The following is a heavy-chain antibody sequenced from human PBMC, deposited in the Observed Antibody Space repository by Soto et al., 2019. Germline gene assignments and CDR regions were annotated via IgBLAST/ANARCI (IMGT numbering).Heavy chain of an antibody. D-gene: IGHD3-10*01. CDR3: ARAPLLWFGEFRGAYYYYGMDV. CDR2: IYHSGST. J-gene: IGHJ6*02. CDR1: GASISSGGYS. V-gene: IGHV4-30-2*01. Sequence: SETLSLTCAVSGASISSGGYSWSWIRQPPGKGLEWIGYIYHSGSTYYNLSLKSRVTISVDRSKNQFSLKLSSVTAADTAVYYCARAPLLWFGEFRGAYYYYGMDVWGQGTTVTVSS.